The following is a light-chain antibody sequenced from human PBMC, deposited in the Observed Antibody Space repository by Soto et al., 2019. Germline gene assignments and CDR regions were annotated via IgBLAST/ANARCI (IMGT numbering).Light chain of an antibody. CDR2: VAS. CDR1: QSVTRN. CDR3: QQYNNWPQT. Sequence: EILMTQSPATLSVSAVESATLSCRASQSVTRNLAWYHPKPGQTPRLIICVASTRATGIPARFSGSGSGTEFTHTISSLEPEDFAVYYCQQYNNWPQTFGQGTKVDI. V-gene: IGKV3-15*01. J-gene: IGKJ1*01.